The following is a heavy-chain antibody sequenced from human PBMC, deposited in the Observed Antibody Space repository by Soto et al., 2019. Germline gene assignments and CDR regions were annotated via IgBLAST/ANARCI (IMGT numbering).Heavy chain of an antibody. Sequence: EVQLVESGGRLLQPGGSVRLSCAASGFTFSGYSMNWVRQAPGKGLEWLSYISSGSGTMYYADSVKGRFTISRDNAKNSLYLQMNSLRAEDTAVYYCARCSGGTCYSHAFDIWGQGTMVTVSS. J-gene: IGHJ3*02. CDR3: ARCSGGTCYSHAFDI. CDR2: ISSGSGTM. V-gene: IGHV3-48*01. CDR1: GFTFSGYS. D-gene: IGHD2-15*01.